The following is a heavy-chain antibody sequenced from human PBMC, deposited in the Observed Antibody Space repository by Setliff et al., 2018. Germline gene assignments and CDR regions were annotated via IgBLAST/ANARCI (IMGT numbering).Heavy chain of an antibody. D-gene: IGHD2-21*02. J-gene: IGHJ3*02. CDR2: IYHTGST. CDR1: GGSISSSSYY. Sequence: SETLSLTCTVSGGSISSSSYYWGWIRQAPGKGLEWIGEIYHTGSTNYNPSLKSRVNISVDKSKNQFSLRLSSVTAADTAIYYCARVYGDETIDIWGQGKLVTVSS. V-gene: IGHV4-39*07. CDR3: ARVYGDETIDI.